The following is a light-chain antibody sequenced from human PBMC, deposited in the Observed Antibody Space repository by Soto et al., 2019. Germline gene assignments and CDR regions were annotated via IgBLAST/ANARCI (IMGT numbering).Light chain of an antibody. CDR1: SSDVGAYNY. CDR3: ASWDDSLNGPV. CDR2: EVS. J-gene: IGLJ1*01. Sequence: QSVLTQPASVSGSPGQSVAISCTGTSSDVGAYNYISWYQQHPGKAPKLLLSEVSNRPSGVSDRFSGSKSGTSASLAISGLQSEDEADYYCASWDDSLNGPVFGTGTKVTVL. V-gene: IGLV2-14*01.